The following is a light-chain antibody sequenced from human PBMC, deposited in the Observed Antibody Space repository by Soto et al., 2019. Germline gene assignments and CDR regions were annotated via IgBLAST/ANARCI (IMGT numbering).Light chain of an antibody. CDR2: SDN. Sequence: QAVVTQPPSASGTPGQRVTISCYKRGSNVVGNAVNWYQHLPGTAPKLLIYSDNQRPSGVPDRFSGSESGTSASLVISGLQSEDVADYFCAAWDGSQVVFGGGTKLTVL. V-gene: IGLV1-44*01. CDR3: AAWDGSQVV. J-gene: IGLJ2*01. CDR1: GSNVVGNA.